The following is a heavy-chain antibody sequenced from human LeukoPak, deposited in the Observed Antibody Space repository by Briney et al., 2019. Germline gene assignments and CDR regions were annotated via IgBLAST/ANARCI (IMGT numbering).Heavy chain of an antibody. CDR3: ATSSSSWDPTDYYYYMDV. V-gene: IGHV1-69*13. Sequence: ASVKVSCKASGGTFSSYAISWVRQAPGQGLEWMGGIIPIFGTANYAQKFQGRVTITADESTSTAYMELSSLRSEDTAVYYCATSSSSWDPTDYYYYMDVWGKGTTVTVSS. CDR2: IIPIFGTA. CDR1: GGTFSSYA. D-gene: IGHD6-13*01. J-gene: IGHJ6*03.